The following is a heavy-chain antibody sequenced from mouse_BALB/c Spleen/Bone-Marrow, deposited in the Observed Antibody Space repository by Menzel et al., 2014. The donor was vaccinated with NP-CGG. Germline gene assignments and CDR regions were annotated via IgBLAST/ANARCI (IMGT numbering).Heavy chain of an antibody. Sequence: VHLVESGPDLVAPSQSLSITCTVSGFSLTSYGVHWVRQPPGKGLEWLVVIWSDGSTTYNSALKSRLSISEDNSKSXVFLKMNSLQTDDTAMYYCARHRYGAMDYWGQGTSVTVSS. CDR1: GFSLTSYG. V-gene: IGHV2-6-2*01. CDR2: IWSDGST. CDR3: ARHRYGAMDY. D-gene: IGHD2-14*01. J-gene: IGHJ4*01.